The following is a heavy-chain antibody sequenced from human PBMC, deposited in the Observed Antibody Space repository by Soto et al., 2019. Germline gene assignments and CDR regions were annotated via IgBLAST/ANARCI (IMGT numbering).Heavy chain of an antibody. J-gene: IGHJ4*02. CDR3: ARVPINSSPEGYYFDY. CDR2: IYYSGST. D-gene: IGHD6-13*01. V-gene: IGHV4-31*03. CDR1: GCSISSGGYY. Sequence: SETLSLPCPVSGCSISSGGYYWSWIRQHPGKGLEWIGYIYYSGSTYYDPSLKSRVTISVDTSKNQFSLKLSSVTAADTAVYYCARVPINSSPEGYYFDYWGQGTLVTVS.